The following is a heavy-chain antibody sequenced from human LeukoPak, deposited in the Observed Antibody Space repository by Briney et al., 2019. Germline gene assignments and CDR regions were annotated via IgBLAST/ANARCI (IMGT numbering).Heavy chain of an antibody. CDR2: ISYDGSNK. CDR1: GFTFSSYA. D-gene: IGHD2-2*01. Sequence: GRSLRLSCAASGFTFSSYAMHWVRQAPGKGLEWVAVISYDGSNKYYADSVKGRFTISRDNAKNSLYLQMNSLRAEDTAVYYCARDRWHCSSTSCYQERYYYYGMDVWGKGTTVTVSS. CDR3: ARDRWHCSSTSCYQERYYYYGMDV. J-gene: IGHJ6*04. V-gene: IGHV3-30-3*01.